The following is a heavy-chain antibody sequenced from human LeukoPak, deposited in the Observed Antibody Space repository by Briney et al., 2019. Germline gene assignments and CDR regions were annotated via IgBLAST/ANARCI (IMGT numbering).Heavy chain of an antibody. D-gene: IGHD3-16*01. CDR1: GGSFSGYY. J-gene: IGHJ4*02. CDR2: VNHSGGT. V-gene: IGHV4-34*01. CDR3: ARVRNYDR. Sequence: PSETLSLTCAVYGGSFSGYYWSWLRQPPGKGLEWIGEVNHSGGTNYNPSLKSRVTISVGKSKNQFSLKLTSVTAADTAVYYCARVRNYDRWGQGTLVTVSS.